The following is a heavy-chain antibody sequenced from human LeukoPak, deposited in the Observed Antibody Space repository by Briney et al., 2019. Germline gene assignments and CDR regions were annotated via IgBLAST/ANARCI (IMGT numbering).Heavy chain of an antibody. CDR1: GFTFGSYE. CDR2: ISSSGSTI. V-gene: IGHV3-48*03. D-gene: IGHD2-2*01. J-gene: IGHJ6*04. CDR3: ARDSVIGDIVVVPAAPRYYYYGMDV. Sequence: GGSLRLSCAASGFTFGSYEMNWVRQAPGKGLEWVSYISSSGSTIYYADSVKGRFTISRDNAKNSLYLQMNSLRAEDTAVYYCARDSVIGDIVVVPAAPRYYYYGMDVWGKGTTVTVSS.